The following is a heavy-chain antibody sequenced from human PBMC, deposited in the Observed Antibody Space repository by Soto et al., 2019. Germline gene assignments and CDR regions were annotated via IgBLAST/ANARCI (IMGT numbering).Heavy chain of an antibody. CDR2: ISAYHVNT. Sequence: ASVKVSCKASGYSFTTYGISWLRQAPGQGPEWLGWISAYHVNTNYSQRLQGRVTMTTDPSTSTAYMELRNLISDDTAVYYCARPGYCSSTSCHSHFDFWGQGTLVTVSS. D-gene: IGHD2-2*01. V-gene: IGHV1-18*04. CDR3: ARPGYCSSTSCHSHFDF. J-gene: IGHJ4*02. CDR1: GYSFTTYG.